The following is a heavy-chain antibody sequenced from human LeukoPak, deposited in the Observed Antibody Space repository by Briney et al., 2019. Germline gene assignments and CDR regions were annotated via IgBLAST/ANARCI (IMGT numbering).Heavy chain of an antibody. D-gene: IGHD3-9*01. V-gene: IGHV3-33*06. CDR3: AKSGYDILTGIGPRHSMDV. CDR2: IWYDGTNK. CDR1: GFTFSSYA. Sequence: QPGRSLRLSCAASGFTFSSYAMHWVRQAPGKGLEWVAVIWYDGTNKYYGDSVKGRFTISRDNSRNTLYLQMNSLRAEDTAVYYCAKSGYDILTGIGPRHSMDVWGKGTTVTISS. J-gene: IGHJ6*03.